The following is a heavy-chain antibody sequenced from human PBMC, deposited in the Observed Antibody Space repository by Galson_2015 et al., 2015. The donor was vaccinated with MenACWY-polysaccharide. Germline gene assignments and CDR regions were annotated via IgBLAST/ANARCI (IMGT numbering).Heavy chain of an antibody. J-gene: IGHJ5*02. Sequence: SLRLSCAASRFTFSSTWMSWVRQAPGKGLEWVALIKRNGSKINFVDSVKGRFDISRDNANNSLYLHMNSLRAEDTAIYYCARDPNWGTSFGPWGQGTLVTVSS. D-gene: IGHD7-27*01. CDR2: IKRNGSKI. CDR3: ARDPNWGTSFGP. CDR1: RFTFSSTW. V-gene: IGHV3-7*01.